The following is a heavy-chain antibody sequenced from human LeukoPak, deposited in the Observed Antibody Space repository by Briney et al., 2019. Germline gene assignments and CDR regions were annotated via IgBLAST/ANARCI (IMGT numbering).Heavy chain of an antibody. CDR2: ISYSGST. D-gene: IGHD5-18*01. Sequence: PSETLSLTCSVSGDSISSGDYFWGWIRQPPGKGLEWIGSISYSGSTYYNPSLESRVTISVDTSKNQLSLKLSSVTAADTAVYFSARAYRYYLEYWGQGTLVTVSS. J-gene: IGHJ4*02. V-gene: IGHV4-39*01. CDR1: GDSISSGDYF. CDR3: ARAYRYYLEY.